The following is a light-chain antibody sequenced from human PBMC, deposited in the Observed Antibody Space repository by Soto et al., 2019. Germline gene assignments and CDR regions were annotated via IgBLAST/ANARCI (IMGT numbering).Light chain of an antibody. V-gene: IGLV2-14*03. CDR3: TSWTTSTTMI. J-gene: IGLJ2*01. Sequence: QSALTQPASVSGSPGQSITISCTGTSSDIGAYNFVSWYQQHPGKATKLMLYDVNIRPSGVSNRFSGSKSGNTASLTISGLQDEDEADYYCTSWTTSTTMIFGGGTKLTVL. CDR1: SSDIGAYNF. CDR2: DVN.